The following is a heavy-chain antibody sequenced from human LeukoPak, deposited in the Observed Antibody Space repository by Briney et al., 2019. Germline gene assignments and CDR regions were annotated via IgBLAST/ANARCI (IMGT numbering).Heavy chain of an antibody. CDR2: IYPGDSDT. D-gene: IGHD1-26*01. CDR1: GYRFSNYW. Sequence: GESLKISCKVSGYRFSNYWIGWVRQLPGKGLEWMGIIYPGDSDTRYSPSFQGQVTISADKSISTAYLQWSSLKASDSAIYYCARRRGISGTYGYWGQGTLVTVSS. J-gene: IGHJ4*02. V-gene: IGHV5-51*01. CDR3: ARRRGISGTYGY.